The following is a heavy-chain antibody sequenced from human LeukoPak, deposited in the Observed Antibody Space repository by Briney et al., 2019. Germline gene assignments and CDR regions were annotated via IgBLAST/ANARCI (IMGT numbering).Heavy chain of an antibody. D-gene: IGHD3-10*01. CDR1: GYTLTELS. CDR3: APYMARGVIISSYYFDY. V-gene: IGHV1-24*01. Sequence: ASVKVSCKVSGYTLTELSMHWVRQAPGKGLEWMGGFDPEDGETIYAQKFQGRVTMTEDTSTDTAYMELSSLRSEDTAVYYCAPYMARGVIISSYYFDYWGQGTLVTVSS. J-gene: IGHJ4*02. CDR2: FDPEDGET.